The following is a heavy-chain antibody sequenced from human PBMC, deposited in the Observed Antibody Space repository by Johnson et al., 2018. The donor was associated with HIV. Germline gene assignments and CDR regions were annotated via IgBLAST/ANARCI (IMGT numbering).Heavy chain of an antibody. J-gene: IGHJ3*01. CDR2: ISSSGTIK. CDR3: ARESTPLGGDYVGYGLDV. CDR1: GFSFKDYY. V-gene: IGHV3-11*04. D-gene: IGHD5-18*01. Sequence: QVQLVESGGGLVKPGGSLRLSCATSGFSFKDYYMNWVRQTPGKGLEWVSHISSSGTIKYYADSVKGRFTVSRDNAKKSLYLEMTSLRVDDTAVYYCARESTPLGGDYVGYGLDVWGRGTKVAVSS.